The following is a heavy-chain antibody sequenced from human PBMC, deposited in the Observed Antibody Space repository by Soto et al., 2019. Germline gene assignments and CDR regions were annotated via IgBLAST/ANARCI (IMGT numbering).Heavy chain of an antibody. CDR1: GFTFSSYG. Sequence: QVQLVESGGGVVQPGRSLRLSCAASGFTFSSYGMHWVRQAPGKGLEGVAVISYDGSNKYYADSVKGRFTISRDNSKNTLYLQMNSLRAEDTAVYYCAKDWARDYDSSGYPPYFDYWGQGTLVTVSS. D-gene: IGHD3-22*01. V-gene: IGHV3-30*18. CDR3: AKDWARDYDSSGYPPYFDY. J-gene: IGHJ4*02. CDR2: ISYDGSNK.